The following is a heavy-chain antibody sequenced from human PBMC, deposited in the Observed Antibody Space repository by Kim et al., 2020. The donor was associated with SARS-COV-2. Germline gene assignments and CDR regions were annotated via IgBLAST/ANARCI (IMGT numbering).Heavy chain of an antibody. CDR3: ARQGCSGYNCSPDYYHSSAKGY. J-gene: IGHJ4*01. CDR1: GGSISSSSYY. V-gene: IGHV4-39*01. CDR2: IYHSGST. D-gene: IGHD3-22*01. Sequence: SETLSLSCTVSGGSISSSSYYWGWIRQPPGKGLEWIGSIYHSGSTYYNPSLRSRITISVDTSKNQLSLKLNSVTAADTAVYYCARQGCSGYNCSPDYYHSSAKGYWGQGTLVTVSS.